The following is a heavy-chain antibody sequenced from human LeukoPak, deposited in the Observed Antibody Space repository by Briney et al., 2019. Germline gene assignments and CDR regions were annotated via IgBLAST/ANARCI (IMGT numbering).Heavy chain of an antibody. CDR1: GGSISSYY. CDR2: IYTSGST. J-gene: IGHJ5*02. CDR3: AREPPPHWRSLGAPTWFDP. D-gene: IGHD3-16*02. Sequence: PSETLSLTCTVSGGSISSYYWSWIRQPAGKGLEWIGRIYTSGSTNYNPSLKSRVTMSVDTSKNQFSLKLSSVTAADTAVYYCAREPPPHWRSLGAPTWFDPWGQGTLVTVSS. V-gene: IGHV4-4*07.